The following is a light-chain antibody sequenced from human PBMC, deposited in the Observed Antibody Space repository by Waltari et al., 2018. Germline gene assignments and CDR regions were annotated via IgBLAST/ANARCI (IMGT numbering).Light chain of an antibody. J-gene: IGLJ3*02. CDR3: AAWDDSLNGPWV. CDR1: TPNLGTHP. CDR2: NTN. V-gene: IGLV1-44*01. Sequence: QSVLTQPPSASGTPGQRVAISCSGTTPNLGTHPVTRYQHPPGPAPKLLIYNTNQRPSAVPDRFSGSKSGTSASLAISGLQSEDEAEYYCAAWDDSLNGPWVFGGGTKLTVL.